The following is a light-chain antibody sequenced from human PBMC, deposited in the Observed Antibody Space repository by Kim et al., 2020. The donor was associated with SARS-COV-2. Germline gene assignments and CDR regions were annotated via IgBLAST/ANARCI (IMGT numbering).Light chain of an antibody. CDR1: SLRSYY. CDR3: NSRDSSGNLDV. J-gene: IGLJ1*01. CDR2: GKN. Sequence: SSELTQDPAVSVALGQTVRITCQGDSLRSYYASWYQQKPGQAPVLVIYGKNNRPSGIRDRFSGSSSGNTASLTITGAQAEDEADYYCNSRDSSGNLDVFG. V-gene: IGLV3-19*01.